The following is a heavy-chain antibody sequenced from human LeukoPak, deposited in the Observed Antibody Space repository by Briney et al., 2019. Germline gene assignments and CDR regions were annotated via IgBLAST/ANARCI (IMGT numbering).Heavy chain of an antibody. J-gene: IGHJ5*02. D-gene: IGHD5-18*01. V-gene: IGHV3-48*03. CDR2: ISSRGINI. CDR1: RFTLSSYD. Sequence: GGSLRLSCAASRFTLSSYDMNWVRQAPGKGLEWVSYISSRGINIYYADSVKGRFTISRDNAKNSLYLQINSLRAEDTAVYYCAKVYGYGYGDNWFDPWGQGTLVTVSS. CDR3: AKVYGYGYGDNWFDP.